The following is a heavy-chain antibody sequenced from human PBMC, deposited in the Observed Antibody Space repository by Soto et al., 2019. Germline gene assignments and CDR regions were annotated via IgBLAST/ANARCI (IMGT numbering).Heavy chain of an antibody. CDR2: IIPIFGTA. V-gene: IGHV1-69*13. Sequence: SVKVSCKASGGTFSSYAISWVRQAPGQGLEWVGGIIPIFGTANYAQKFQGRVTITADESTSTAYMELSSLRSEDTAVYYCARAWIFGAGGSFYYYYGMDVWGQGTTVTVSS. CDR1: GGTFSSYA. D-gene: IGHD3-3*01. CDR3: ARAWIFGAGGSFYYYYGMDV. J-gene: IGHJ6*02.